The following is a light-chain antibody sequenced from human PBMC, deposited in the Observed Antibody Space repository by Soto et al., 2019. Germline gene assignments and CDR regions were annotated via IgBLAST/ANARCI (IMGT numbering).Light chain of an antibody. V-gene: IGKV3-20*01. CDR3: QQYGGSSWT. CDR2: GAS. CDR1: QSVISTF. J-gene: IGKJ1*01. Sequence: DIVLTQSPGTLSLSPGDRATLSCRASQSVISTFLAWYQQKAGQAPRLLIYGASSRAAGIPDRFSGSGSATDFTLITSRLEPEDFGVYYCQQYGGSSWTFGQGTKVEIK.